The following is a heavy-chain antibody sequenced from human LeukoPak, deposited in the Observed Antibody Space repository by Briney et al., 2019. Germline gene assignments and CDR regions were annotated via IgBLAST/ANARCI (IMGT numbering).Heavy chain of an antibody. V-gene: IGHV4-59*01. Sequence: PSETLSLTCAVSGASISSYFWSWVRQPPGKGLEWIGYVYHTGSTNHNPSLKSRVTVSLDTSENQFSLKMNAVTAADTAVYYCAKDHFPPYYDSRAGALDYWGQGTLVTVSS. CDR1: GASISSYF. CDR2: VYHTGST. J-gene: IGHJ4*02. CDR3: AKDHFPPYYDSRAGALDY. D-gene: IGHD3-22*01.